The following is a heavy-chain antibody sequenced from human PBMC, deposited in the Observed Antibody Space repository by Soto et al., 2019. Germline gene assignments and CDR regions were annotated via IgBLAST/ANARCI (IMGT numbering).Heavy chain of an antibody. J-gene: IGHJ3*02. D-gene: IGHD3-22*01. Sequence: EVQLVQSGAEVKKPGESLKISCKGSGYSFTSYWIGWVRQMPGKGLEWMGIIYPGDSDTRYSPSFQGQVTISADKSISTAYLQWSSLKASDTAMYYCARQRTTLGEIVVVSLDAFDIWGQGTMVTVSS. CDR1: GYSFTSYW. V-gene: IGHV5-51*01. CDR3: ARQRTTLGEIVVVSLDAFDI. CDR2: IYPGDSDT.